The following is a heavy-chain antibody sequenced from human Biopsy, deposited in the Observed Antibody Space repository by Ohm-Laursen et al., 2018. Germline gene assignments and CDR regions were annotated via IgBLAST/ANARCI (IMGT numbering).Heavy chain of an antibody. V-gene: IGHV4-61*01. CDR1: GYSIIPSGPEN. J-gene: IGHJ4*02. CDR3: ARGMRTTGWPYFDY. Sequence: SDTLSLTCTLSGYSIIPSGPENWRWIRQPPGQGLQYIGFIYSGWNTNYNPSLRSRVTMSVDTSKNQFSLRLNSVTAADTAVYYCARGMRTTGWPYFDYWGQGILVTVSS. CDR2: IYSGWNT. D-gene: IGHD2/OR15-2a*01.